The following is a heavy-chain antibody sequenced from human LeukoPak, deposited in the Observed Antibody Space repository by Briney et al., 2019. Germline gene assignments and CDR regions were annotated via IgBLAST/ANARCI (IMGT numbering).Heavy chain of an antibody. D-gene: IGHD1-26*01. CDR1: GFTFSSYA. CDR3: AKVPSVGQGYFDY. Sequence: PGGSLRLSCAASGFTFSSYAMSWVRQAPGKGLEWVSAISSGGTSTYYADSVKGRFTISRDNSKNTLYLQMNSLRAEDTAVYYCAKVPSVGQGYFDYWGQGTLVTVSS. V-gene: IGHV3-23*01. J-gene: IGHJ4*02. CDR2: ISSGGTST.